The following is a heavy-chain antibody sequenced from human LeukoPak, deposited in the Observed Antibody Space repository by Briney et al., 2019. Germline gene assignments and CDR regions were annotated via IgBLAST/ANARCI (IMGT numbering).Heavy chain of an antibody. D-gene: IGHD6-6*01. CDR1: GFTFSSYG. CDR2: ISYDGSNK. CDR3: AKDRNRVGYSSSSHYFDY. Sequence: GRSLRLSCAASGFTFSSYGMHWVRQAPGKGLEWVAVISYDGSNKYYADSVKGRFTISRDNSKNTLYLQMNSLRAEDTAVYYCAKDRNRVGYSSSSHYFDYWGQGTLVTVSS. V-gene: IGHV3-30*18. J-gene: IGHJ4*02.